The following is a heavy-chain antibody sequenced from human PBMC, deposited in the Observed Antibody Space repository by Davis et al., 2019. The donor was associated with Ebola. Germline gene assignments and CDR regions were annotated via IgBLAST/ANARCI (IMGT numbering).Heavy chain of an antibody. D-gene: IGHD3-10*01. Sequence: PGGSLRLSCEASGFSFSNYAMSWVRQSPGKGLEWVSGISGNGVSTYYADSVKGRFTISRHNSKNTLYLQMNGLRGEDTAVYYCAKHVWHYGSGSSFSDLDSWGQGTLVTVSS. CDR1: GFSFSNYA. V-gene: IGHV3-23*01. CDR2: ISGNGVST. J-gene: IGHJ4*02. CDR3: AKHVWHYGSGSSFSDLDS.